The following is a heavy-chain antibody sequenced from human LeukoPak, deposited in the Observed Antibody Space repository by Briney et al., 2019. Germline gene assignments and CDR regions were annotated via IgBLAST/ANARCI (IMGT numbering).Heavy chain of an antibody. CDR3: ARAPRYCSGGSCYYNGWFDP. Sequence: PGGSLRLSCAASGLTVSINYMSCVRQAPGKGLEWVSVIYSGGNTYYADSVKGRFTISRDNSKNTVYLQMNSLRAEDTAVYYCARAPRYCSGGSCYYNGWFDPWGQGTLVTVSS. CDR2: IYSGGNT. D-gene: IGHD2-15*01. CDR1: GLTVSINY. J-gene: IGHJ5*02. V-gene: IGHV3-53*01.